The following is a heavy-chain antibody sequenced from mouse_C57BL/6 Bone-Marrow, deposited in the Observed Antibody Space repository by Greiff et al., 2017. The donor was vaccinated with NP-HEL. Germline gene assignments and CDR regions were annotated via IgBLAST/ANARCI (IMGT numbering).Heavy chain of an antibody. CDR2: IYPRSGNT. D-gene: IGHD2-5*01. J-gene: IGHJ3*01. CDR1: GYTFTSYG. CDR3: ARSHYSKPSY. Sequence: VQLKESGAELARPGASVKLSCKASGYTFTSYGISWVKQRTGQGLEWIGEIYPRSGNTYYNEKFKGKATLTADKSSSTAYMELRSLTSEDSAVYFCARSHYSKPSYWGQGTLVTGSA. V-gene: IGHV1-81*01.